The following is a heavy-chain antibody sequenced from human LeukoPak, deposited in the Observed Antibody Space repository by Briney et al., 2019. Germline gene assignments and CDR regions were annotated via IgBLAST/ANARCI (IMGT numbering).Heavy chain of an antibody. V-gene: IGHV4-39*07. D-gene: IGHD2-2*01. CDR3: ARVLLVPAAITVSVFDY. CDR1: GGSISSSSYY. CDR2: IYYSGST. Sequence: SETLSLTCTVSGGSISSSSYYWGWIRQPPGKGLEWIGSIYYSGSTYYNPSLKSRVTISVDTSKNQFSLKLSSVTAADTAVYYCARVLLVPAAITVSVFDYWGQGTLVTVSS. J-gene: IGHJ4*02.